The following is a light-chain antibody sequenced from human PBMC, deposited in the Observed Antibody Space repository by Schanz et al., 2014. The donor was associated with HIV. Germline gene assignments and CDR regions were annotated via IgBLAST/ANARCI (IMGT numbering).Light chain of an antibody. CDR2: GAS. CDR3: QQYVNWPRT. CDR1: QSVSKY. V-gene: IGKV3-15*01. Sequence: EIVLTQSPATLSLSPGESATLSCRASQSVSKYLAWYQQKPGQAPSLLIYGASTRATDIPARFGGSGSGTEFALTISSLQSEDFAVYYCQQYVNWPRTFGQGTKVQI. J-gene: IGKJ1*01.